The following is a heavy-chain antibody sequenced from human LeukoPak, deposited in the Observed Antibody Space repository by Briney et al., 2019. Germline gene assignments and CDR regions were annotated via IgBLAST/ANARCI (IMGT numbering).Heavy chain of an antibody. Sequence: GSLRLSCAASGSSVTTSYLSWVRQAPGKGLEWVSLIYSGGSTYYADSVKGRFSISRDKSKNTLYLQINSLRADDTAVYYCARALTDNWYNYLDLWGQGTLVTVSS. D-gene: IGHD1/OR15-1a*01. CDR3: ARALTDNWYNYLDL. V-gene: IGHV3-66*01. J-gene: IGHJ4*02. CDR1: GSSVTTSY. CDR2: IYSGGST.